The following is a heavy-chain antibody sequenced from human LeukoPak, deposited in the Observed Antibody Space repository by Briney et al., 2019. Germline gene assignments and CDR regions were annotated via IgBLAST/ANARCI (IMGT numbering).Heavy chain of an antibody. V-gene: IGHV4-34*01. Sequence: SETLSLTCAVYGGSFSGYYWSWIRQPPGKGLEWIGEINHSGSTNYNPSLKSRVTISVDTSKNQFSLKLSSVTAADTAVYYCARRAVHSYYDILTGYFRYWGQGTLVTVSS. CDR1: GGSFSGYY. J-gene: IGHJ4*02. CDR2: INHSGST. CDR3: ARRAVHSYYDILTGYFRY. D-gene: IGHD3-9*01.